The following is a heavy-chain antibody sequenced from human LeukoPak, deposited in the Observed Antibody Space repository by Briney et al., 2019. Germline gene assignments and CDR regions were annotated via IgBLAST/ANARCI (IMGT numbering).Heavy chain of an antibody. V-gene: IGHV4-34*01. CDR3: ARGLAAAGRDY. Sequence: SETLSLTCAVYGGSFSGHYWSWIRQPPGKGLEWIGEINHSGSTNYNPSLKSRVTISVDTSKNQFSLKLSSVTAADTAVYYCARGLAAAGRDYWGQGTLVTVSS. CDR1: GGSFSGHY. CDR2: INHSGST. J-gene: IGHJ4*02. D-gene: IGHD6-25*01.